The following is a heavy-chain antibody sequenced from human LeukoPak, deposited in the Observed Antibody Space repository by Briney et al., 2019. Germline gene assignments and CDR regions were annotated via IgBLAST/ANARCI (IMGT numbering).Heavy chain of an antibody. CDR1: GYTFTNYW. D-gene: IGHD3-9*01. V-gene: IGHV5-51*01. CDR3: ARLGGGYYDVLTGYPREYYFDY. CDR2: IYPGDSDT. J-gene: IGHJ4*02. Sequence: GESLKISCKGSGYTFTNYWIGWVRQMPGKGLEWMGSIYPGDSDTRYSPSFQGQVTISVDKSISTAYLQWSSLKASDSAMYYCARLGGGYYDVLTGYPREYYFDYWGQGTLVTVSS.